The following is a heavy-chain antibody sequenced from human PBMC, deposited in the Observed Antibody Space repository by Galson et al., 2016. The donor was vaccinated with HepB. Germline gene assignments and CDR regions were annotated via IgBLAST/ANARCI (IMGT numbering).Heavy chain of an antibody. Sequence: SLRLSCAASGFTFSSYAMNCVRQAPGKGLEWISYIYISGGGINYSDSVKGRFTISRDNAKNSLYLQMNSLRDEDTAVYYCVTDFWPTEVGWGQGTTVIVSS. CDR3: VTDFWPTEVG. D-gene: IGHD3-3*01. CDR1: GFTFSSYA. V-gene: IGHV3-48*02. J-gene: IGHJ6*02. CDR2: IYISGGGI.